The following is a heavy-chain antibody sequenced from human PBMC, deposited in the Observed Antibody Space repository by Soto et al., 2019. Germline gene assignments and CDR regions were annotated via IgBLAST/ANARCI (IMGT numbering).Heavy chain of an antibody. CDR3: ARRKESRDKQGMDV. D-gene: IGHD2-2*01. CDR2: INPNSGGT. J-gene: IGHJ6*02. Sequence: ASVKVSCKASGYTFTGYYMHWVRQAPGQGLEWMGWINPNSGGTNYAQKFQGWVTMTRDTSISTAYMELSRLRSDDTAVYYCARRKESRDKQGMDVWGQGTTVSVSS. V-gene: IGHV1-2*04. CDR1: GYTFTGYY.